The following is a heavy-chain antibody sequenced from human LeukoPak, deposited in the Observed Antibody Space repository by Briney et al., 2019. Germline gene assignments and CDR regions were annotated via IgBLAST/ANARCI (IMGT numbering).Heavy chain of an antibody. V-gene: IGHV3-23*01. Sequence: GGSLRLSCAASGFTFSNYAMSWVRQAPGKGLEWVSGISGSASTTSYADSVKGRFTISRDNSKNTLYLQMNSLRAEDTAVYYCARRVGATGFDYWGQGTLVTASS. CDR3: ARRVGATGFDY. J-gene: IGHJ4*02. CDR1: GFTFSNYA. CDR2: ISGSASTT. D-gene: IGHD1-26*01.